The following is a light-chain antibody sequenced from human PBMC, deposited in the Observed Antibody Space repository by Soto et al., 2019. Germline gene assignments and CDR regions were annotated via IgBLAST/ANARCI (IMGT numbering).Light chain of an antibody. CDR3: QQSNTFWT. CDR1: QSISSW. J-gene: IGKJ1*01. Sequence: DIQMTQSPSTLSASVGDRVAITCRASQSISSWLAWYQQKPGKAPKLLIYDVSSLESGVPSRFSGSGSGTEFTLTISSLQPDDFATYYCQQSNTFWTFGQGTKVDIK. CDR2: DVS. V-gene: IGKV1-5*01.